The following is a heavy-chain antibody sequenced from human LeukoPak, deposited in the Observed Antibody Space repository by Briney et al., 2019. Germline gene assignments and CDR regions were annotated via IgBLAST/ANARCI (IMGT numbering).Heavy chain of an antibody. CDR2: IYYSGST. D-gene: IGHD1-14*01. V-gene: IGHV4-59*12. J-gene: IGHJ4*02. Sequence: SETLSLTCTVSGGSISSYYWSWIRQPPGKGLEWIGYIYYSGSTSYNPSLKSRVTISVDTSKKQFSLKLSSVTAADTAVYYCARDATILTHNFDYWGQGTLVTVSS. CDR1: GGSISSYY. CDR3: ARDATILTHNFDY.